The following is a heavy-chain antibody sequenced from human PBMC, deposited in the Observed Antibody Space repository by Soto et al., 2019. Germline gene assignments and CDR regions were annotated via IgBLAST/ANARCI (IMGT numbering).Heavy chain of an antibody. J-gene: IGHJ4*02. CDR1: GYTFSNYG. CDR3: ARERRWEPLLY. CDR2: VSAYNRNT. Sequence: QVQLVQSGPEVKKPGASVKVSCKGSGYTFSNYGVTWVRQAPGQGLERLGWVSAYNRNTDYAQKFEDRATMTIDTSTNPAYLELRGLTPDDPAVYYCARERRWEPLLYWGQGTL. V-gene: IGHV1-18*01. D-gene: IGHD1-26*01.